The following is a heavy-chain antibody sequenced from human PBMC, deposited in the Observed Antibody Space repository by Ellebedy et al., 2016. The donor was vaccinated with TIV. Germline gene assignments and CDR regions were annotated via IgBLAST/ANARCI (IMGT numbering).Heavy chain of an antibody. Sequence: SETLSLXXTVPGGSVGSYYWSWIRQPPGKGLEWIGFIYYSGSTNYNPSLKSRVTISVDTSKNQFSLKLSSVTAADTAVYYCARTYSSGWYDWFDPWGQGTLVTVSS. CDR3: ARTYSSGWYDWFDP. CDR1: GGSVGSYY. CDR2: IYYSGST. D-gene: IGHD6-19*01. V-gene: IGHV4-59*02. J-gene: IGHJ5*02.